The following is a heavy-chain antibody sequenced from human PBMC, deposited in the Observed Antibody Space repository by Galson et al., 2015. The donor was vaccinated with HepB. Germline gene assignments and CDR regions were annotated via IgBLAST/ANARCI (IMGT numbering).Heavy chain of an antibody. V-gene: IGHV3-11*06. J-gene: IGHJ4*02. CDR2: ISSSSTYT. CDR3: ARSRDDYNVLGF. Sequence: SLRLSCAASGFTFSDYYMSWVRQAPGTGLEWVSYISSSSTYTKYAESVKGRFTISRDNAKNSLYLQMNSLRAEDTAVYYCARSRDDYNVLGFWGQGTLVTVAS. CDR1: GFTFSDYY. D-gene: IGHD5-24*01.